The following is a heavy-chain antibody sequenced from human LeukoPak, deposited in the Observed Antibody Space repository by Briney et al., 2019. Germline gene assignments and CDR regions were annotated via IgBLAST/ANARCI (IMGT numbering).Heavy chain of an antibody. Sequence: SETLSLTCTVSGGSISSYYWSWIRQPPGKGLEWIGNIYNSGTTNYNPSLKSRVTISVDTSKNQFSLKLSSVTAADTAVYYCARDTSSWYYYYMDVWGKGTTVTVSS. CDR2: IYNSGTT. D-gene: IGHD6-13*01. CDR3: ARDTSSWYYYYMDV. V-gene: IGHV4-4*08. CDR1: GGSISSYY. J-gene: IGHJ6*03.